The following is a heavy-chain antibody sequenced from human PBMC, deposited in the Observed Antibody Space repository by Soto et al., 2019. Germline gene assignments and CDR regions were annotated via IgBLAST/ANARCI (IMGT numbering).Heavy chain of an antibody. CDR3: AKDEAFGGMDV. CDR1: GFTFRSYG. V-gene: IGHV3-30*18. Sequence: QVQLVESGGGVVQPGRSLRLSCAASGFTFRSYGMHWVRQAPGKGLEWVAVISYDGSNKYYADSVKGRFTISRDNSKNTLYLQMNSLRAEDTAVYYCAKDEAFGGMDVWGQGTTVTVSS. J-gene: IGHJ6*02. D-gene: IGHD3-16*01. CDR2: ISYDGSNK.